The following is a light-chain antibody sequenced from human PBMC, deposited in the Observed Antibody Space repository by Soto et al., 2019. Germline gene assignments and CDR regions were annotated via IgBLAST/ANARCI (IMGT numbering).Light chain of an antibody. CDR2: DVT. J-gene: IGLJ2*01. Sequence: QSALTQPRSVSGSPGQSVTISCTGTSSDVDGYKYVSWYQQYPGKAPKVLIYDVTKRPSGVPDRFSGAKSGNTASLTISGLQAEDEADYYCFSYAGSRALFGGGTKLTVL. CDR3: FSYAGSRAL. CDR1: SSDVDGYKY. V-gene: IGLV2-11*01.